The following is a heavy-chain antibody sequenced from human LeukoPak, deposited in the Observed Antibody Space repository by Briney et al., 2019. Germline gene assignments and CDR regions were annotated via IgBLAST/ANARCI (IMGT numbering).Heavy chain of an antibody. J-gene: IGHJ4*02. Sequence: PSETLSLTCTVSGGPISSYYWSWILRPAGKGLEWIGRIYTSGRTNYNPSLKSRVTISVDKSKNPFSLKLSSVTAADTAVYYCARDSRQWLVGGFDYWGQGTLVTVSS. CDR2: IYTSGRT. D-gene: IGHD6-19*01. CDR1: GGPISSYY. V-gene: IGHV4-4*07. CDR3: ARDSRQWLVGGFDY.